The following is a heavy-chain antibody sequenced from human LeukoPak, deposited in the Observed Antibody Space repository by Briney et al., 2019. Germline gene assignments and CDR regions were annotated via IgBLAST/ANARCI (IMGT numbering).Heavy chain of an antibody. CDR3: ARVDGSCSGGSCPSGNWFDP. Sequence: SETLSLTCIVSGDSFSSYQWSWIRQPPGKGLEWIGYIYYSGSTNYNPSLKSRVTISVDTSKNQFSLKLSSVTAADTAVYFCARVDGSCSGGSCPSGNWFDPWGQGTLVTVSS. CDR2: IYYSGST. J-gene: IGHJ5*02. D-gene: IGHD2-15*01. V-gene: IGHV4-59*08. CDR1: GDSFSSYQ.